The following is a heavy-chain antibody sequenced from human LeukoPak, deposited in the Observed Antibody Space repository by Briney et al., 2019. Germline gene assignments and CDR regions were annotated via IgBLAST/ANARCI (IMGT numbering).Heavy chain of an antibody. CDR1: GGSISSYY. CDR2: IYYGGST. CDR3: ASVYCTNGVCYGFDY. D-gene: IGHD2-8*01. J-gene: IGHJ4*02. V-gene: IGHV4-59*01. Sequence: PSETLSLTCTVSGGSISSYYWSWIRQPPGKGLEWIGYIYYGGSTNYNPSLKSRVTISVDTSKNQFSLKLSSVTAADTAVYYCASVYCTNGVCYGFDYWGQGTLVTVSS.